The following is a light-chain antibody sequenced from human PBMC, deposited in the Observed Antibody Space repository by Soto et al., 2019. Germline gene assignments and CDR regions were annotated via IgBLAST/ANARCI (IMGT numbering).Light chain of an antibody. CDR3: QHYNNWPWT. Sequence: MVLTQSPATLSLSPGERATLSCRASQSVSGNLAWYQQKPGQAPRLLIYGASNRATGMPDRISGSGSGTDFTLTISSLQSEDFAIYYCQHYNNWPWTFGQGTKVEIK. V-gene: IGKV3-15*01. J-gene: IGKJ1*01. CDR1: QSVSGN. CDR2: GAS.